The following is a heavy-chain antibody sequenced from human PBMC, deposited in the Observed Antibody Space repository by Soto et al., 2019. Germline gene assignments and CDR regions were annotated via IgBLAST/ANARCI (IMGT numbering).Heavy chain of an antibody. CDR1: GFTFSNYA. D-gene: IGHD7-27*01. Sequence: EVQLLESGGGLVEPGGSLRLSCAASGFTFSNYAMRWVRQAPGQGLECVSGISNRGGSADYADSVKGRFTISRDNSKDTLYLQMNSLRVEDTAVYYCAKAWGSYYFDSWGQGVLVTVSS. V-gene: IGHV3-23*01. CDR3: AKAWGSYYFDS. CDR2: ISNRGGSA. J-gene: IGHJ4*02.